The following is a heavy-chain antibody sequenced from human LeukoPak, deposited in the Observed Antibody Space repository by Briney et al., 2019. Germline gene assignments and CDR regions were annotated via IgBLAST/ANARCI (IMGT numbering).Heavy chain of an antibody. Sequence: ASVKVSCKASGYTFISYYMHWVRQAPGQGLEWMGIINPSGGSTSYAQKFQGRVTMTRDTPTNTVYMEMSSLRIEDTAVYYCASVYLHGMDVWGQGTTVTVSS. D-gene: IGHD1-14*01. CDR2: INPSGGST. CDR3: ASVYLHGMDV. V-gene: IGHV1-46*01. J-gene: IGHJ6*02. CDR1: GYTFISYY.